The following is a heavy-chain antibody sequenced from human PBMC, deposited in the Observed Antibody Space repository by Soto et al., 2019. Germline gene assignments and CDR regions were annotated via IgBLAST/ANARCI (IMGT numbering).Heavy chain of an antibody. D-gene: IGHD6-19*01. CDR3: ARDRYSSGLYYYGMDV. V-gene: IGHV4-39*07. CDR1: GGSISSSSYY. J-gene: IGHJ6*02. Sequence: PSETLSLTCTVSGGSISSSSYYWGWIRQPPGKGLEWIGSIYYSGSTYYNPSLKSRVTISVDTSKNQFSLKLSSVTAADTAVYYCARDRYSSGLYYYGMDVWGQGTTVTVSS. CDR2: IYYSGST.